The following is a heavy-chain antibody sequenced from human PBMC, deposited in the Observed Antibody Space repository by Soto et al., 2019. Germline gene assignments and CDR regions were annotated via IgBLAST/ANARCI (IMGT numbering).Heavy chain of an antibody. V-gene: IGHV1-2*04. CDR1: GYTFTGYY. D-gene: IGHD5-18*01. CDR2: INPNSGGT. J-gene: IGHJ4*02. Sequence: QVQLVQSGAEVKKPGASVKVSCKASGYTFTGYYMHWVRQAPGQGLEWMGWINPNSGGTNYAQKFRGWVTMTRDTSISKAYMELSRLRSDDTAVYYCARSSGYSYGFNFDYWGQGTLVTVSS. CDR3: ARSSGYSYGFNFDY.